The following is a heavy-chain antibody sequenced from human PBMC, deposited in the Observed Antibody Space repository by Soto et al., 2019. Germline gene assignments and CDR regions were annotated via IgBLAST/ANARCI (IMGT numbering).Heavy chain of an antibody. V-gene: IGHV3-23*01. D-gene: IGHD3-10*01. Sequence: EVQLLESGGGLVQPGGSLRLSCAASGFTFSSYAMSWVRQAPGKGLEWVSAISGSGGRTYYADSVKGRFTISRDNSKNTLYLQMNSLRAEDTAVYYCAKSSREHYYGSGSFHWGQGTLVTVSS. CDR2: ISGSGGRT. J-gene: IGHJ4*02. CDR3: AKSSREHYYGSGSFH. CDR1: GFTFSSYA.